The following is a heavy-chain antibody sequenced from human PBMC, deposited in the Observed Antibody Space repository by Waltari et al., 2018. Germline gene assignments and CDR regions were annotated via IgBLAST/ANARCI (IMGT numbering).Heavy chain of an antibody. D-gene: IGHD6-6*01. Sequence: QVQLQESGPGLVEPSPTLSLICTVSGGSITTGTSSCTWSRQPAGKGLEWIGRFYTTGTTTYNPSLRSRVTILVDTSNNHFSLRLSSVTAADTAVYYCAREPSVAARSYWYFDLWGRGTLVTVSS. CDR3: AREPSVAARSYWYFDL. CDR2: FYTTGTT. V-gene: IGHV4-61*02. CDR1: GGSITTGTSS. J-gene: IGHJ2*01.